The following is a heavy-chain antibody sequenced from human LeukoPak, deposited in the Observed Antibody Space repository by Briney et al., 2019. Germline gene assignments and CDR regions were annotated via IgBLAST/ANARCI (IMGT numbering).Heavy chain of an antibody. D-gene: IGHD6-6*01. V-gene: IGHV3-66*01. CDR3: ARVPPAVAASTYG. CDR1: GFTVSNNY. Sequence: HPGGSLRLSCAASGFTVSNNYMSWVRQAPGKGLEWVSLIYNGGATFYTPALKGRFTISRDGSKNTLYLQMNCLTTADTAVYYFARVPPAVAASTYGWGQGTLVTVSS. CDR2: IYNGGAT. J-gene: IGHJ4*02.